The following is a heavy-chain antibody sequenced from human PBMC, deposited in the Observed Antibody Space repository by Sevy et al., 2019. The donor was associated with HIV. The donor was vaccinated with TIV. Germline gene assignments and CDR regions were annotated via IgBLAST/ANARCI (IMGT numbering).Heavy chain of an antibody. D-gene: IGHD2-21*02. CDR2: INPSGGGT. CDR1: GYTVADYY. V-gene: IGHV1-46*01. CDR3: ARVDSCGGDCYYFDY. Sequence: ASVKVSCKASGYTVADYYIHWVRQAPGQGLECMGIINPSGGGTNYAQKFQGRVTMTRDTSTTTVYMELTSLRSEDTAVYYCARVDSCGGDCYYFDYWGQGTLVTVSS. J-gene: IGHJ4*02.